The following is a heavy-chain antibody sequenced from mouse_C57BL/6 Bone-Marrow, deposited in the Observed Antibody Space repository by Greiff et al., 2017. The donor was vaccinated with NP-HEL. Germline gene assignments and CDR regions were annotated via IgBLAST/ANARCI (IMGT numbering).Heavy chain of an antibody. Sequence: VQLQQPGAELVKPGASVKLSCKASGYTFTSYWMQWVKQRPGQGLEWIGEIDPSDSYTNYNQKFKGKATLTVDTSSSTAYMQLSSLTSEDSAVYYCARGGYGSSYFDYWAKAPLSQSPQ. J-gene: IGHJ2*01. CDR3: ARGGYGSSYFDY. CDR2: IDPSDSYT. D-gene: IGHD1-1*01. V-gene: IGHV1-50*01. CDR1: GYTFTSYW.